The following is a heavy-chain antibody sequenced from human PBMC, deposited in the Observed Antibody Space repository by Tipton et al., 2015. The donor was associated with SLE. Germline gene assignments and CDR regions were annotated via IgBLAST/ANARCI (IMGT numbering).Heavy chain of an antibody. CDR3: ALGIISYCSGGSCYSD. V-gene: IGHV1-18*04. CDR2: ISGDNRRT. Sequence: QLVQSGAEVKKPGASVKVSCTASDYTFTAYGISWVRQAPGQGLEWMGWISGDNRRTSYAQNLQDRVTLTTDTSTSTAYMELMSLRSDDTAVYYCALGIISYCSGGSCYSDWGQGTLVTVSS. CDR1: DYTFTAYG. D-gene: IGHD2-15*01. J-gene: IGHJ4*02.